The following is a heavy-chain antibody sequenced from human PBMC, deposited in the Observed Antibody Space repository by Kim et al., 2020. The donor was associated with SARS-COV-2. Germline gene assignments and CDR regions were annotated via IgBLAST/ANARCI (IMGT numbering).Heavy chain of an antibody. CDR2: MNPNSGNT. D-gene: IGHD3-10*01. J-gene: IGHJ6*02. CDR1: GYTFTSYD. Sequence: ASVKVSCKASGYTFTSYDINWVRQATGQGLEWMGWMNPNSGNTGYAQKFQGRVTMTRNTSISTAYMELSSLRSEDTAVYYCARMLGGSGSYYYYYYGMDVWGQGTTVTVSS. CDR3: ARMLGGSGSYYYYYYGMDV. V-gene: IGHV1-8*01.